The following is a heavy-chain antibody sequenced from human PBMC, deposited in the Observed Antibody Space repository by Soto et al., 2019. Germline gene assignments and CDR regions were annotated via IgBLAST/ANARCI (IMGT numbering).Heavy chain of an antibody. J-gene: IGHJ4*02. CDR3: ARVTYYDFWSGYNFDY. CDR1: GGSVSSGSYY. V-gene: IGHV4-61*01. Sequence: SETLSLTCTVSGGSVSSGSYYWSWIRQPPGKGLEWIGYIYYSGSTNYNPSLKSRVTISVDTSKNQFSLKLSSATAADTAVYYCARVTYYDFWSGYNFDYWGQGTLVTVSS. D-gene: IGHD3-3*01. CDR2: IYYSGST.